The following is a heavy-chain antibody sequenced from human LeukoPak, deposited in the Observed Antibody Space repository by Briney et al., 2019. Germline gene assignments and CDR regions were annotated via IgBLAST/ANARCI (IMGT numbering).Heavy chain of an antibody. D-gene: IGHD6-19*01. CDR3: TTGQWYWYFDL. CDR2: IKSKTDGGTT. J-gene: IGHJ2*01. V-gene: IGHV3-15*01. CDR1: GFTFSNAW. Sequence: GGSLRLSCAASGFTFSNAWMSWVRQAPGKGLEWVGRIKSKTDGGTTDYAAPVEGRFSISRDDSKNTMSLQMNSLETEDTAVYYCTTGQWYWYFDLWGRGTRVTASS.